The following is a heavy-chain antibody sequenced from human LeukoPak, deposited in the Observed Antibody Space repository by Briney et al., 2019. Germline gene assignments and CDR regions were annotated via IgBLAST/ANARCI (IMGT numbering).Heavy chain of an antibody. CDR2: ISSGGSTI. J-gene: IGHJ4*02. CDR1: GFTFGDYA. CDR3: AREGWLQPQYYFDY. Sequence: GGSLRLSCTASGFTFGDYAMSWVRQAPGKGLEWISYISSGGSTIYYTDSVKGRFTISRDDAKNSLYLHMNNLRAEDTAVYYCAREGWLQPQYYFDYWGQGTLVTVSS. V-gene: IGHV3-11*01. D-gene: IGHD5-24*01.